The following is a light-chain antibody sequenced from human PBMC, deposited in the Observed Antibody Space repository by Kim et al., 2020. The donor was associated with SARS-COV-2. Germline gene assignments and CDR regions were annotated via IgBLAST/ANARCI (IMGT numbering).Light chain of an antibody. Sequence: SSELTQPPSVSVSPGQTATITCSGNGLGNKYVCWYQQKPGQSPVLVIYQDNKRPSGIPERFSGSNSGNTATLTISETQAMDEADYYCQTWDSSTAVFGGGTQLTVL. CDR1: GLGNKY. J-gene: IGLJ3*02. CDR3: QTWDSSTAV. CDR2: QDN. V-gene: IGLV3-1*01.